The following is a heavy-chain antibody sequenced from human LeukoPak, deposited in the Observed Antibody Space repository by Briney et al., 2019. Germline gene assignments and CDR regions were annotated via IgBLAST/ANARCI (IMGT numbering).Heavy chain of an antibody. CDR2: ISGSGDST. Sequence: GGSLRLSCAASGFTFSSYAMNWVRQAPGKGLEWVSGISGSGDSTYYADSVKGRFTISRDKSKNTLYLHMNSLRVEDTAAYFCARQNFGSPRWFDPWGQGTLVTVSS. D-gene: IGHD3-3*01. V-gene: IGHV3-23*01. CDR3: ARQNFGSPRWFDP. CDR1: GFTFSSYA. J-gene: IGHJ5*02.